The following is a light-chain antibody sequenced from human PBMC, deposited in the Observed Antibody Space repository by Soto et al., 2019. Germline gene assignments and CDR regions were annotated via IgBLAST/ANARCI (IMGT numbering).Light chain of an antibody. CDR1: QSVSSSY. Sequence: EIVLNQSPGTLSLSQRERATLYCRASQSVSSSYLAWYQQKPGQPPRLLIYGASSRATGIPDRFSGSGSGTDFTLTISRLEPEDFAVFYCPHYDSLPITSGHGTRPEIK. V-gene: IGKV3-20*01. CDR3: PHYDSLPIT. J-gene: IGKJ5*01. CDR2: GAS.